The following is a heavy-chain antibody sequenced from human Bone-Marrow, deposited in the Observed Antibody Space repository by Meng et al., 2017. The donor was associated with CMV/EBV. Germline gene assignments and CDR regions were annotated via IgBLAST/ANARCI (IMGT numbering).Heavy chain of an antibody. J-gene: IGHJ6*02. CDR2: INPNSGGT. D-gene: IGHD3-3*01. CDR3: ARTAVYYDFWSGYYTRGSQGYGMDV. Sequence: ASVKVSYKASGYSFTGYYMHWVRQAPGQGLEWMGWINPNSGGTNYAQKFQGRVTMTRVTSISTAYMELSRLRSDDTAVYYCARTAVYYDFWSGYYTRGSQGYGMDVWGQGTTVTVSS. V-gene: IGHV1-2*02. CDR1: GYSFTGYY.